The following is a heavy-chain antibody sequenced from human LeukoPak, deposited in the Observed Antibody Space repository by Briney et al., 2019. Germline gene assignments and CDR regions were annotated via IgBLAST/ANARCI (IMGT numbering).Heavy chain of an antibody. CDR3: AKDEVLWFGERAFDI. J-gene: IGHJ3*02. D-gene: IGHD3-10*01. CDR1: GFTLSSYA. V-gene: IGHV3-23*01. CDR2: ISTSGGTT. Sequence: GGSLRLSCAASGFTLSSYAMNWVRQAPGKGLGWFSVISTSGGTTYYADSVKGRFTISRDNSKNTLYLQMNSLSVEDTAVYYCAKDEVLWFGERAFDIWGHGTMVTVSS.